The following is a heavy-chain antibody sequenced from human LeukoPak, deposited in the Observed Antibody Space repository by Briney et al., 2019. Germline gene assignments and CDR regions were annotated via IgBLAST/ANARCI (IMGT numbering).Heavy chain of an antibody. CDR2: IYYSGST. D-gene: IGHD1-14*01. V-gene: IGHV4-38-2*01. J-gene: IGHJ3*02. CDR1: GYSISSGYY. Sequence: SETLSLTCAVSGYSISSGYYWGWIRQPPGKGLEWIGSIYYSGSTYYNPSLKSRVTISVDTSKNQFSLKLSSVTAADTAVYYCARNHVGAFDIWGQGTMVTVSS. CDR3: ARNHVGAFDI.